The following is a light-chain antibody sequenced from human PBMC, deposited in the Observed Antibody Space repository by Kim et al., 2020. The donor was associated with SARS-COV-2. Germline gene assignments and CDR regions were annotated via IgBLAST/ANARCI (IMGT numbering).Light chain of an antibody. CDR1: QSVSSY. CDR3: QQRSNWPPIT. J-gene: IGKJ5*01. V-gene: IGKV3-11*01. CDR2: DAS. Sequence: EIELTQSPATLSLSPGERATLSSRASQSVSSYLAWYQQKPGQAPRLLIYDASNRATGIPARFSGSGSGTDFTLTISSLEPEDFAVYYCQQRSNWPPITFGQGTRLEIK.